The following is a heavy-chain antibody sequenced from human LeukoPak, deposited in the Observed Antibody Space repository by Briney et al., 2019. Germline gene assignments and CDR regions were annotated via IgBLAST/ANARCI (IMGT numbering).Heavy chain of an antibody. CDR1: GFTFDDYA. J-gene: IGHJ4*02. CDR3: AKDIYSSNVLWAFDY. CDR2: ISWNSGSI. D-gene: IGHD6-13*01. Sequence: GRSLRLSCAASGFTFDDYAMHWVRQAPGKGLEWVSGISWNSGSIGYADSVEGRFTISRDNAKNSLYLQMNSLRAEDTALYYCAKDIYSSNVLWAFDYWGQGTLVTVSS. V-gene: IGHV3-9*01.